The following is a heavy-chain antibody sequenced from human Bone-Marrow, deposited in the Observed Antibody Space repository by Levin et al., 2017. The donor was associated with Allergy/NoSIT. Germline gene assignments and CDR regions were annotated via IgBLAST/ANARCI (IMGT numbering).Heavy chain of an antibody. Sequence: PGESLKISCKASGYTFTGYYMHWVRQAPGQGLEWMGWINPNSGGTNYAQKFQGWVTMTRDTSISTAYMELSRLRSDDTAVYYCARDQVQKIWFGDFYYYYGMDVWGQGTTVTVSS. J-gene: IGHJ6*02. D-gene: IGHD3-10*01. CDR2: INPNSGGT. V-gene: IGHV1-2*04. CDR1: GYTFTGYY. CDR3: ARDQVQKIWFGDFYYYYGMDV.